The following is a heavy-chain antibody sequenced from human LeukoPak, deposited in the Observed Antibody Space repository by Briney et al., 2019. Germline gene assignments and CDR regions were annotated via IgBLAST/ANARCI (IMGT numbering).Heavy chain of an antibody. CDR2: IYSGST. J-gene: IGHJ3*02. CDR1: AFTFSNYW. Sequence: LRLSCAASAFTFSNYWMSWVRQAPGKGLEWLGFIYSGSTNYNPSLKSRVTISVDTSKNQFSLKVNSVTAADTAVYYCARGTVGAKYAFEIWGPGTMVTVSS. V-gene: IGHV4-59*13. D-gene: IGHD1-26*01. CDR3: ARGTVGAKYAFEI.